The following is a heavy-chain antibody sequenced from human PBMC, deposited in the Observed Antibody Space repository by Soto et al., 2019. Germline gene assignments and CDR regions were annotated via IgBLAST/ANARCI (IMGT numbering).Heavy chain of an antibody. CDR1: GFTFSNSW. V-gene: IGHV3-15*01. CDR2: IKSKTNGGTT. CDR3: NTDDPINRY. J-gene: IGHJ4*02. Sequence: EVQLVESGGGLVKVGGSLRVSCAASGFTFSNSWMSWVRQAPGKGLEWVGRIKSKTNGGTTDYAAPVKGRFTISRDDSKNTLYLQMTSLKTEDTAVYYCNTDDPINRYWGQGTLVTVSS.